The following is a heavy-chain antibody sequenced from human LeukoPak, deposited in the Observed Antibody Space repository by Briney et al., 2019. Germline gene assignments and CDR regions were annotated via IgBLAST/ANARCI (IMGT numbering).Heavy chain of an antibody. V-gene: IGHV4-59*08. CDR2: INHSGST. Sequence: SETLSLTCTVSGGSISSYYWNWIRQPPGKRLEWIGYINHSGSTNSNPSLKSRVTISADTSKNQVSLKLSSVTAADTAVYYCARSRRNYDFWSGQKFDPWGQGTLVTVSS. CDR3: ARSRRNYDFWSGQKFDP. D-gene: IGHD3-3*01. J-gene: IGHJ5*02. CDR1: GGSISSYY.